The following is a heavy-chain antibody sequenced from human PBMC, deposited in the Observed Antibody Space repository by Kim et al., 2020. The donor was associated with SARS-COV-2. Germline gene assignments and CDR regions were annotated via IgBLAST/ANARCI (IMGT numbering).Heavy chain of an antibody. J-gene: IGHJ3*02. Sequence: SETLSLTCTVSGGSISSYYWSWIRQPPGKGLEWIGYIYYSGSTNYNPSLKSRVTISVDTSKNQFSLKLSSVTAADTAVYYCARWALGYWSGGSCFPPGAFDIWGQGTMVTVSS. D-gene: IGHD2-15*01. CDR2: IYYSGST. CDR1: GGSISSYY. CDR3: ARWALGYWSGGSCFPPGAFDI. V-gene: IGHV4-59*08.